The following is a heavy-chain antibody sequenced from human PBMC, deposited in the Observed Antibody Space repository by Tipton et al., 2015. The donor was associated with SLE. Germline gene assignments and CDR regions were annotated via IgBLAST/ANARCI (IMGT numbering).Heavy chain of an antibody. CDR1: GFTFSSYS. CDR2: ISSSSSYI. CDR3: ARPVVGATGYFDS. J-gene: IGHJ4*02. V-gene: IGHV3-21*01. D-gene: IGHD1-26*01. Sequence: SLRLSCAASGFTFSSYSMNWVRQAPGRGLEWVSSISSSSSYIYYADPVKGRFTISRDNAKNSLYLQMNSLRAEDTAVYYCARPVVGATGYFDSWGQGTLVTVSS.